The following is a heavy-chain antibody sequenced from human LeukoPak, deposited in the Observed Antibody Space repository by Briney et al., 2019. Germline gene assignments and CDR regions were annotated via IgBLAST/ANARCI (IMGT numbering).Heavy chain of an antibody. CDR1: GGSISSYY. Sequence: SETLSLTCTVSGGSISSYYWSWIRQPPGKGLEWLGYIYYSGSTNYNPSLKSRVTISVDTSKNQFSLKLSSVTAADTAVYYCARGPYGVADVWGQGTTVTVSS. D-gene: IGHD2-15*01. CDR3: ARGPYGVADV. J-gene: IGHJ6*02. V-gene: IGHV4-59*01. CDR2: IYYSGST.